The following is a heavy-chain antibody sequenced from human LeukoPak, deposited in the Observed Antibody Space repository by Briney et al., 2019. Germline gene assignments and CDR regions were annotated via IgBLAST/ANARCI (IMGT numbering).Heavy chain of an antibody. V-gene: IGHV1-46*01. Sequence: ASVKVSCKASGYTFTSYYMHWVRQAPGQGLEWMGIINPSGGSTSHAQKFQGRVTMTRDTSTSTVYMELSSLRSEDTAVYYCAGDLKGSNAYYYYYGMDVWGQGTTVTVSS. J-gene: IGHJ6*02. CDR1: GYTFTSYY. CDR2: INPSGGST. D-gene: IGHD4-11*01. CDR3: AGDLKGSNAYYYYYGMDV.